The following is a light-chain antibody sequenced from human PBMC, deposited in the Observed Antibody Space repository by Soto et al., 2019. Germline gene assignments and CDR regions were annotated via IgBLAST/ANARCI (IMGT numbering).Light chain of an antibody. J-gene: IGLJ2*01. CDR1: RSNIGFNT. V-gene: IGLV1-44*01. CDR3: ASWDHSVTGVV. Sequence: QSALTQPPSASGTPGQSVSISCSGSRSNIGFNTETWYQQFPGAAPKLLIHTNNQRPSGVPDRFSGSKSGTSASLAIRGLQSEDEADYYCASWDHSVTGVVFGGGTKVTVL. CDR2: TNN.